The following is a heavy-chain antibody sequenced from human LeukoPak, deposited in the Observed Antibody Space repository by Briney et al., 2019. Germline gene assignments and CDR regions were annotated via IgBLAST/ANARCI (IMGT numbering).Heavy chain of an antibody. V-gene: IGHV3-23*01. J-gene: IGHJ4*02. CDR1: GFTFSSYA. CDR3: AKESDVVVVAVTFYYFDY. D-gene: IGHD2-15*01. CDR2: ISGSGGST. Sequence: GGSLRLSCAASGFTFSSYAMSWVRPAPGKGLEWVSAISGSGGSTYYADSVKGRFTISRDNSKNTLYLQMNSLRAEDTAVYYCAKESDVVVVAVTFYYFDYWGQGTLVTVSS.